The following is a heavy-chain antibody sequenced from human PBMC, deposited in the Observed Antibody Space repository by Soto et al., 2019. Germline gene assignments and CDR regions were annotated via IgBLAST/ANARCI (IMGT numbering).Heavy chain of an antibody. CDR3: ARIFIATGGRALDS. CDR2: ISPYSGDT. Sequence: ASVKVSCKASGYTFTGHYIHWVRQATGQGLEWVGWISPYSGDTNYEQKFQGRVTMTRDTSKTTAYMELSRLRSDDTAVYYCARIFIATGGRALDSWGQGTLVTVS. V-gene: IGHV1-2*02. D-gene: IGHD6-13*01. CDR1: GYTFTGHY. J-gene: IGHJ4*02.